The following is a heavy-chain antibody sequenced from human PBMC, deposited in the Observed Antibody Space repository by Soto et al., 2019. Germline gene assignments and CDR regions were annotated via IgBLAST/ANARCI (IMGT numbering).Heavy chain of an antibody. CDR1: GFTVSSNY. CDR2: IYSGGST. V-gene: IGHV3-53*01. CDR3: ASLPSSGWYYYYGMDV. Sequence: EVQLVESGGGLIQPGGSLRLSCAASGFTVSSNYMSWVRQAPGKGLEWVSVIYSGGSTYYADSVKGRFTISRDNSKNTLYLQMNSLRAEDTAMYYCASLPSSGWYYYYGMDVWGQGTTVTVSS. J-gene: IGHJ6*02. D-gene: IGHD6-19*01.